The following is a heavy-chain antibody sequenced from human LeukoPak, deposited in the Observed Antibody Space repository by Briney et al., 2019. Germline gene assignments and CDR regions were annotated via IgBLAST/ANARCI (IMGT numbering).Heavy chain of an antibody. D-gene: IGHD2-15*01. V-gene: IGHV4-59*08. CDR1: GGSISSYY. J-gene: IGHJ6*03. CDR2: IYYSGRT. CDR3: ARQGYCSGGSCPHYYYYYYMDV. Sequence: SETLSLTCTVSGGSISSYYWSWIRQPPRQGVEWIGYIYYSGRTNYNPSLKSRVTISVDTSKNQFSLKLSSVTAAETAVYYCARQGYCSGGSCPHYYYYYYMDVWGKGTTVTVSS.